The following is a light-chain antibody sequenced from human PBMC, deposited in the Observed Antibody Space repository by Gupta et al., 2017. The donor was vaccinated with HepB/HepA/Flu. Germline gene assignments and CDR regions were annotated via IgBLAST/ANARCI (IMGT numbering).Light chain of an antibody. J-gene: IGKJ2*01. CDR3: MQALQTVT. Sequence: IVMTQSPLSLSVAPGEPASISCSSSQSLLTGFGYYLVWYLQKPGQPPQLLIYLASNRASGVPDRFSGSASGTDFTLHISRVEAEDAGVYYCMQALQTVTFGQGTKLEIK. CDR2: LAS. V-gene: IGKV2-28*01. CDR1: QSLLTGFGYY.